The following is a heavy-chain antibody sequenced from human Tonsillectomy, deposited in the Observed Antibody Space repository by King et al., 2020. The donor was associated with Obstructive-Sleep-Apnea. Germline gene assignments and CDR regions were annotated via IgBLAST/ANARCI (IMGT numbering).Heavy chain of an antibody. CDR1: VGSIRSYY. CDR3: ARRGSSGYYVDY. D-gene: IGHD3-22*01. J-gene: IGHJ4*02. CDR2: IFFSGIT. V-gene: IGHV4-59*08. Sequence: VQLQESGPGLVKPSETLSLTCTVSVGSIRSYYWSWIRQPPGKGLDWIGYIFFSGITKYNPPLKRRVTISLDTSKNQFSLKLISVTAADTAVYYCARRGSSGYYVDYWGQGTLVTVSS.